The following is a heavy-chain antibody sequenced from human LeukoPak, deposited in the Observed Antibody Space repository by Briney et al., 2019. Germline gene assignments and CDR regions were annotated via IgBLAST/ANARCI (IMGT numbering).Heavy chain of an antibody. CDR3: AKDFADYVWGSYRYLDY. J-gene: IGHJ4*02. Sequence: GGSLRLSCAASGFTFSQFAVHWVRQAPGKGLEWVADISHDGRNTYYADSVKGRFTISRDNSKNTLYLQMNSLRAEDTAVYYCAKDFADYVWGSYRYLDYWGQGTLVTVSS. CDR1: GFTFSQFA. CDR2: ISHDGRNT. V-gene: IGHV3-30*04. D-gene: IGHD3-16*02.